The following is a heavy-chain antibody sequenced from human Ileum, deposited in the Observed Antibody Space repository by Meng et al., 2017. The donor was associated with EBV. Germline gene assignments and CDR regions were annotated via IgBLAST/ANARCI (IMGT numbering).Heavy chain of an antibody. Sequence: QSVAPGGPFLQRGGSVRLSCAVSGFTLSTYWMHWVRQAPGKGLVWISRINENGGTTTYADSVRGRFTISRDNTKNTLYLEMNNLRDDDTAVYFCSRDLAGPFDDWGQGTLVTVSS. J-gene: IGHJ4*02. CDR2: INENGGTT. V-gene: IGHV3-74*03. CDR1: GFTLSTYW. CDR3: SRDLAGPFDD.